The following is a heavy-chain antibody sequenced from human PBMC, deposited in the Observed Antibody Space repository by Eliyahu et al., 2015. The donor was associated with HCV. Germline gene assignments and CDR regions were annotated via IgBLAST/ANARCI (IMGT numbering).Heavy chain of an antibody. CDR2: INPNSGAT. D-gene: IGHD5-24*01. CDR3: VREIDGHSHHGFAY. Sequence: VLLVQSGAEVQKPGXSMKVSCKASGYTFXDFYIHWVRQAPGQGLXWMGWINPNSGATYSAQNFQGWVTMTRDTSTTTAYIHLSRLTFDDTAVYYCVREIDGHSHHGFAYWGQGTLVTVSS. CDR1: GYTFXDFY. J-gene: IGHJ4*02. V-gene: IGHV1-2*04.